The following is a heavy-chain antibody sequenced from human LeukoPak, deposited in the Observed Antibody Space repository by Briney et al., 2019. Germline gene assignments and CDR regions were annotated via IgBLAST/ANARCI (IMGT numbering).Heavy chain of an antibody. CDR1: GYTFTGYY. D-gene: IGHD1-26*01. Sequence: GASVKVSCKASGYTFTGYYMHWVRQAPGQGLEWMGWINPNSGGTNYAQKFQGRVTMTTDTSTSTAYMELRSLRSDDTAVYYCARDSGSYYGWTWFVVDAFDIWGQGTMVTVSS. J-gene: IGHJ3*02. CDR3: ARDSGSYYGWTWFVVDAFDI. CDR2: INPNSGGT. V-gene: IGHV1-2*02.